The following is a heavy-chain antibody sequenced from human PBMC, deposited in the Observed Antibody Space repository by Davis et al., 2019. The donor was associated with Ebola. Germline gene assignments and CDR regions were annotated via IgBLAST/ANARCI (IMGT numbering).Heavy chain of an antibody. Sequence: GESLKISCAASGFTFSNAWMSWVRQAPGKGLEWVGRIKSKTDGGTTDYAAPVKGRFTISRDDSKNTLYLQMNSLKTEDTAVYYCTTASTNPGIAAAGDWGQGTLVTVSS. CDR1: GFTFSNAW. D-gene: IGHD6-13*01. CDR2: IKSKTDGGTT. J-gene: IGHJ4*02. V-gene: IGHV3-15*01. CDR3: TTASTNPGIAAAGD.